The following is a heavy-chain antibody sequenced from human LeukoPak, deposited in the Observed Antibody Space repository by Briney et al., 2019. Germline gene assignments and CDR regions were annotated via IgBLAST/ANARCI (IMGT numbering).Heavy chain of an antibody. J-gene: IGHJ5*02. CDR2: ISAYNGNT. Sequence: GASVKVSCKASGYTFTSYGISWVRQAPGQGLEWMGRISAYNGNTNYAQKLQGRVTMTTDTSTSTAYMELRSLRSDDTAVYYCARVTKATVVPYNWFDPWGQGTLVTVSS. CDR1: GYTFTSYG. D-gene: IGHD4-23*01. V-gene: IGHV1-18*01. CDR3: ARVTKATVVPYNWFDP.